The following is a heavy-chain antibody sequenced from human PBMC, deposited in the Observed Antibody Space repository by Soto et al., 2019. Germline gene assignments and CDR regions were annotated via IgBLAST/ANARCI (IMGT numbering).Heavy chain of an antibody. J-gene: IGHJ5*02. CDR1: GFSFSSDD. Sequence: GGSLRLACAASGFSFSSDDMHCVGQATGKGLEWVSAIGTAGDTYYPGSVKGRFTISRENAKNSLYLQMNSLRAEDTAVYYCARGGHIYSRYDVEPRLAPWGQGT. V-gene: IGHV3-13*01. CDR3: ARGGHIYSRYDVEPRLAP. CDR2: IGTAGDT. D-gene: IGHD5-12*01.